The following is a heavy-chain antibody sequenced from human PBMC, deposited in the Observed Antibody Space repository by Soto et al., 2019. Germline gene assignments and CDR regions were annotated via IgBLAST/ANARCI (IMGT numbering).Heavy chain of an antibody. CDR2: ISYDGSSD. D-gene: IGHD6-19*01. CDR3: AKDRGWSSADLEY. V-gene: IGHV3-30*18. J-gene: IGHJ4*02. Sequence: QVQLVESGGGVVQPGRSLRLSCAASGFTFSSFGMHWVRQAPGKGLEWVALISYDGSSDYYVDSVKGRFTISRGKSKNTLYLQMNSLRPEDTAVYYCAKDRGWSSADLEYWGQGTLVTVSS. CDR1: GFTFSSFG.